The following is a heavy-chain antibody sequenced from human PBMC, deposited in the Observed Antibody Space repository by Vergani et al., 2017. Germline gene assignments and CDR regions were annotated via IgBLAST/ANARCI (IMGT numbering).Heavy chain of an antibody. CDR3: AKHFRGWGIDY. D-gene: IGHD3-16*01. CDR2: IQFDGSNQ. Sequence: QVQLVESGGGVVQRGGSLRLSCATSGFTLRNYDMQWIRQGLGKGLEFVAFIQFDGSNQYYANTVKGRFTLSRDSSKNTLYLQMNSLRTDDTATYYCAKHFRGWGIDYWGQGTQVIVSS. J-gene: IGHJ4*02. V-gene: IGHV3-30*02. CDR1: GFTLRNYD.